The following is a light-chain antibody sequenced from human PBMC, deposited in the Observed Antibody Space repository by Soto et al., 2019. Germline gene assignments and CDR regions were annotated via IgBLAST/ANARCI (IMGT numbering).Light chain of an antibody. CDR2: DVS. CDR3: SSYTSRSTLV. V-gene: IGLV2-14*03. J-gene: IGLJ2*01. Sequence: QSALTQPASVSGSPGQSITISCTGTSNDIGSYNYVSWYQQHPGKAPKLTIYDVSDRPSGVSNRFSGSKSGNTASLTVSGLQAEDEADYYCSSYTSRSTLVFGGGTQLNVL. CDR1: SNDIGSYNY.